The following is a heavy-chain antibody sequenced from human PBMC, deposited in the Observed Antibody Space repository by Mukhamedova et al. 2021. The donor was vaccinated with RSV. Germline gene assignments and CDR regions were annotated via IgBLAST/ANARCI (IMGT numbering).Heavy chain of an antibody. J-gene: IGHJ4*02. CDR3: ARGEYYGSGSLIGGPDY. Sequence: GWVSYISSSGSTIYYADSVKGRFTISRDNAKNSLYLQMNSLRAEDTAVYYCARGEYYGSGSLIGGPDYWGQGTLVTVSS. V-gene: IGHV3-48*03. CDR2: ISSSGSTI. D-gene: IGHD3-10*01.